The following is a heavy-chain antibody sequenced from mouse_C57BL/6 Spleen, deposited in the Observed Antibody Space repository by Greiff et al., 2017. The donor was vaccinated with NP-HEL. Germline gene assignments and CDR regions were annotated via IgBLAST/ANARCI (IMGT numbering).Heavy chain of an antibody. Sequence: EVQLQQSGPELVKPGASVKISCKASGYTFTDYYMNWVKQSHGKSLEWIGDINPNNGGTSYNQKFKGKATLTVDKSSSTAYMELRSLTSEDSAVYYCAVYDDYDGRFAYWGQGTLVTVSA. V-gene: IGHV1-26*01. CDR2: INPNNGGT. D-gene: IGHD2-4*01. J-gene: IGHJ3*01. CDR1: GYTFTDYY. CDR3: AVYDDYDGRFAY.